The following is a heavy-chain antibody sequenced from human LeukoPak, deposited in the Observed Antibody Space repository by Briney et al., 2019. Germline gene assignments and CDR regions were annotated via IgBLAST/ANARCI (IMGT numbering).Heavy chain of an antibody. V-gene: IGHV3-48*03. D-gene: IGHD3-22*01. J-gene: IGHJ4*02. CDR1: GFYFSAYE. CDR3: ATLGYHLDS. Sequence: TVGSLRLSCAASGFYFSAYEMNSVRQAPGKGLEWVLYFSVIVTTTYYADSVKGRFSISRDKTKNSLYLQKNSLRAEDTGLYYCATLGYHLDSWGEGTLVTVSS. CDR2: FSVIVTTT.